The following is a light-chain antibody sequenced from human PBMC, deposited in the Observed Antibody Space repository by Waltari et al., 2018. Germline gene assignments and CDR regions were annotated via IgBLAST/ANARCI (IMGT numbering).Light chain of an antibody. CDR1: HSDVGAYDF. CDR2: EVS. J-gene: IGLJ1*01. V-gene: IGLV2-14*01. CDR3: SSYTTSSAPGV. Sequence: QSALTQPASVSGSPGQSITISCPRPHSDVGAYDFLSWYQQHPGKAPHLIIYEVSNRPSGISNRFSASKSGNTASLTISGLQAEDEADYYCSSYTTSSAPGVFGTGTRVTVL.